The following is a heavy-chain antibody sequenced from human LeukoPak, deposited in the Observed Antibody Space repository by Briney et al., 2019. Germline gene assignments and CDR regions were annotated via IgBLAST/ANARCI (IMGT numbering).Heavy chain of an antibody. CDR3: ARDRGYGGNPLARTHAFDI. J-gene: IGHJ3*02. V-gene: IGHV3-23*01. CDR2: ISGSGGST. D-gene: IGHD4-23*01. Sequence: GGSLRLSCAASGFTFSSYAMSWVRQAPGKGLEWVSAISGSGGSTYYADSVKGRFTISRDNSKNTLYLQMNSLRAEDTAVYYCARDRGYGGNPLARTHAFDIWGQGTMVTVSS. CDR1: GFTFSSYA.